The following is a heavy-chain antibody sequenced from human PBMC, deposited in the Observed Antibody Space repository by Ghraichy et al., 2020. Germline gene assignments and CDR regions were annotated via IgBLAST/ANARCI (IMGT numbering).Heavy chain of an antibody. D-gene: IGHD4-17*01. V-gene: IGHV3-30*04. J-gene: IGHJ4*02. CDR2: ISYDGSNE. CDR1: GFTFSSYA. CDR3: VRENDDYALDY. Sequence: GGSLRLSCAASGFTFSSYAMHWVRQAPGKGLEWVAVISYDGSNEKYADSVKGRFTISRDNSKNTLYLQMNSLKAEDTALYYCVRENDDYALDYWGQGTLGTVSS.